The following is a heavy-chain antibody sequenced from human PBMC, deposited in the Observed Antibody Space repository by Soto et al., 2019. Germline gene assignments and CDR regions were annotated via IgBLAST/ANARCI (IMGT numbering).Heavy chain of an antibody. D-gene: IGHD3-22*01. Sequence: PGGALRRSCAASGFSFSNYWMSWVRQAPGKGLEWMANIKEDGGEKFYVDSVRGRFTISRDNAKNSVYLQMNSLRVEDTAVYYCARDNYYDSSGHYWGQGALVTVSS. CDR2: IKEDGGEK. CDR3: ARDNYYDSSGHY. V-gene: IGHV3-7*01. CDR1: GFSFSNYW. J-gene: IGHJ4*02.